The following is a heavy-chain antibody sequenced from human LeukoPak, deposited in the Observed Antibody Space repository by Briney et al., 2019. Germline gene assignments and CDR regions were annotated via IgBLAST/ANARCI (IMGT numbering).Heavy chain of an antibody. Sequence: GGSLRLSCAASGFTVSSNYMSWVRQAPGKGLEWVSVIYSGGSTYYADSVKGRFTISRDNSKNTLYLQMNSLRAEGTAVYYCARARSYYLHYWGQGTLVTVSS. D-gene: IGHD3-16*02. J-gene: IGHJ4*02. CDR1: GFTVSSNY. CDR3: ARARSYYLHY. CDR2: IYSGGST. V-gene: IGHV3-53*01.